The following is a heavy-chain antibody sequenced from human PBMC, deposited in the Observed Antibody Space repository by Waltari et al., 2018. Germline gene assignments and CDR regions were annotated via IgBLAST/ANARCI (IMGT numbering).Heavy chain of an antibody. CDR3: ANRYYYDPRGYPYDAFDI. V-gene: IGHV4-39*01. CDR2: IDSSGTT. Sequence: QVRLQESGPGLLKPSETLSLTCTVSGDSISRNNLFWAWLRLTPGKGLEGIGSIDSSGTTYFNPSLKSRVAISVDPPNNQFSLRLSSVTAADTAIYYCANRYYYDPRGYPYDAFDIWGQGTSVTVSS. J-gene: IGHJ3*02. CDR1: GDSISRNNLF. D-gene: IGHD3-3*01.